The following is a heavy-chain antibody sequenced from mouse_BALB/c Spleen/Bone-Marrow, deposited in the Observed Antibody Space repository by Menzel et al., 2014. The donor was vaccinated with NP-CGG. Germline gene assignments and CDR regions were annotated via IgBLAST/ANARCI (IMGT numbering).Heavy chain of an antibody. J-gene: IGHJ2*01. CDR2: INPSNGRT. V-gene: IGHV1S81*02. CDR3: ARGGFDY. CDR1: GYTFTSYW. Sequence: LVESGAELVKPGASVELSCKASGYTFTSYWMHWVKQRPGQGLEWIGEINPSNGRTNYNEKFKGKATLTVDKSSSTAYMQLSSLTSEDSAVYYCARGGFDYWGQGTTLTVSS.